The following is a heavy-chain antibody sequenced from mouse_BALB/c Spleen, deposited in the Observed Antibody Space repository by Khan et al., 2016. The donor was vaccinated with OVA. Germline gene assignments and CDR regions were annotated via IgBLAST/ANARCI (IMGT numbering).Heavy chain of an antibody. D-gene: IGHD1-1*01. CDR3: ARLAYYYDSEGFAY. CDR2: ISTGGHYT. CDR1: GFTFSTYG. V-gene: IGHV5-6*01. J-gene: IGHJ3*01. Sequence: EVQLQESGGDLVEPGGSLKLSCVASGFTFSTYGMSWVRQTPDKRLEWVATISTGGHYTYYPDSVWGRFTISRDNAKNTLYLQMTSLKSEDTAMFYCARLAYYYDSEGFAYWGQGTLVTVSA.